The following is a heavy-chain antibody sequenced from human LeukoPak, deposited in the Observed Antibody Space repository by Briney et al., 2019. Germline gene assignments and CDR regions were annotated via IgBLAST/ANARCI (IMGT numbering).Heavy chain of an antibody. Sequence: GGSLRLSCAASGFTFSSYSMNWVRQAPGKGLEWVSYISSSSSTIYYADYVKGRFTISRDNAKNSLYLQMNSLRAEDTAVYYCASTPVRPVDYWGQGTLVTVSS. V-gene: IGHV3-48*04. CDR2: ISSSSSTI. CDR1: GFTFSSYS. J-gene: IGHJ4*02. CDR3: ASTPVRPVDY.